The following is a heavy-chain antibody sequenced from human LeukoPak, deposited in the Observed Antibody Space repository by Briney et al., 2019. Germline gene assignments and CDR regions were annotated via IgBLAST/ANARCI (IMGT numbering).Heavy chain of an antibody. V-gene: IGHV3-74*01. CDR2: INSDGSST. J-gene: IGHJ6*03. CDR1: GFTFSSYW. D-gene: IGHD2-2*01. CDR3: ARVSGGDRYCSSTSCRRYYYYYMDV. Sequence: GGSLRLSCAASGFTFSSYWMHWVRQAPGKGLVWVSRINSDGSSTSYADSVKGRFTISRDNAKNTLYLQMNSLRAEDTAVYYCARVSGGDRYCSSTSCRRYYYYYMDVWGKGTTVTVSS.